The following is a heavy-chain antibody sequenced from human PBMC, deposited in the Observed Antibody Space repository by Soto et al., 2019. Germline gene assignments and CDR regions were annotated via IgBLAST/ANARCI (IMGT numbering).Heavy chain of an antibody. CDR1: GYTFTSYD. CDR3: ACVHYFDSSGYHYSAFDF. V-gene: IGHV1-8*01. Sequence: ASMKVSCKASGYTFTSYDINWVRQATGQGLERMGWMNPNSGNTGYAQKFQGRVTMTRNTSISTDYMELSSLRSEDTAVYYFACVHYFDSSGYHYSAFDFWGQGTMVTVSS. D-gene: IGHD3-22*01. CDR2: MNPNSGNT. J-gene: IGHJ3*01.